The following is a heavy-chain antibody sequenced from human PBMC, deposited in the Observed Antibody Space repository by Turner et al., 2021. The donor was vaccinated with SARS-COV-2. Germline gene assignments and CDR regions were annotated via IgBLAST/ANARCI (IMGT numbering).Heavy chain of an antibody. CDR1: GFTVSSNY. D-gene: IGHD3-9*01. Sequence: EVQLVESGGGLVQPGGSLRLSCAASGFTVSSNYMSWVRQAPGKGLEWVSIIYSGGRTYYADSVKGRFTISRDNSKNTLYLQVNSLRAEDTAVYYCARDMGSRYFEWVFDYWGQGTLVTVSS. CDR3: ARDMGSRYFEWVFDY. V-gene: IGHV3-66*01. CDR2: IYSGGRT. J-gene: IGHJ4*02.